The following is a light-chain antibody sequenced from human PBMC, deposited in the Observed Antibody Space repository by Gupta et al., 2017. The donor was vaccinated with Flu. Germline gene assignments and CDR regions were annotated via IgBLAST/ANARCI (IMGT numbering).Light chain of an antibody. Sequence: GTPGQRVTMSCSGSSSNIGSNSVYWYQQVPGTAPKLLIYLSDQRPSGVPDRFSGSKSGASASLFISGLRPEDEADYYCSVWDDSLSGRVFGGGTKLTVL. CDR1: SSNIGSNS. V-gene: IGLV1-47*01. CDR2: LSD. CDR3: SVWDDSLSGRV. J-gene: IGLJ3*02.